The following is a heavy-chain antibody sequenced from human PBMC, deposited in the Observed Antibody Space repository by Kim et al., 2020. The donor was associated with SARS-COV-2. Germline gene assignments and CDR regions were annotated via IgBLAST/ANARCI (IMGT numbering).Heavy chain of an antibody. V-gene: IGHV7-4-1*02. CDR3: ARDVYVTGSYPLKY. D-gene: IGHD3-10*01. CDR2: INTNTGNP. CDR1: GYTFTTYA. J-gene: IGHJ4*02. Sequence: ASVKVSCKASGYTFTTYAMCWLRQAPGQGLEWMGWINTNTGNPTYAQGFRERFVFSVDTSVSTAYLEITSLKVEDTAVYYCARDVYVTGSYPLKYWGQGSLVTVSS.